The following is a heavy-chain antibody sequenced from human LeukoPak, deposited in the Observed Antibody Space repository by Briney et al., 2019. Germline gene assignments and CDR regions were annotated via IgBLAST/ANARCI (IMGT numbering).Heavy chain of an antibody. V-gene: IGHV4-30-4*01. CDR2: IYYSGST. Sequence: IPSETLSLTCTVSGGSISSGDYYRSWVRQPPGKGLEWIGYIYYSGSTDYNPSLKSRVTISVDTSKNQFSLRLSSVTAADTAVYYCARGHKFDPWGQGTLVTVSS. CDR3: ARGHKFDP. CDR1: GGSISSGDYY. J-gene: IGHJ5*02.